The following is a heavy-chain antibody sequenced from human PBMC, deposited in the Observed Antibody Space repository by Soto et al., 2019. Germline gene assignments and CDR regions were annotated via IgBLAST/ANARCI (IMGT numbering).Heavy chain of an antibody. CDR2: IIPILGIA. D-gene: IGHD1-7*01. CDR3: ARDSVWNYPFDY. CDR1: GGTFSSYT. Sequence: QVQLVQSGAEVKKPGSSVKVSCKASGGTFSSYTISWVRQAPGQGLEWMGRIIPILGIANYAQKFQGRVTITADKSTSTAYMELSSLRSEDTAVYYCARDSVWNYPFDYWGQGTLVTVSS. J-gene: IGHJ4*02. V-gene: IGHV1-69*08.